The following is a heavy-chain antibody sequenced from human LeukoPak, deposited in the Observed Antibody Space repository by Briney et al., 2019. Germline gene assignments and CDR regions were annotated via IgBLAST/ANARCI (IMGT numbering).Heavy chain of an antibody. CDR3: ARADGYNFPRGAFDI. CDR2: MNPNSGNT. D-gene: IGHD5-24*01. Sequence: ASVKVSCKASGGTFSSYAISWVRQATGQGLEWMGWMNPNSGNTGYAQKFQGRVTMTRNTSISTAYMELSSLRSEDTAVYYCARADGYNFPRGAFDIWGQGTMVTVSS. CDR1: GGTFSSYA. J-gene: IGHJ3*02. V-gene: IGHV1-8*02.